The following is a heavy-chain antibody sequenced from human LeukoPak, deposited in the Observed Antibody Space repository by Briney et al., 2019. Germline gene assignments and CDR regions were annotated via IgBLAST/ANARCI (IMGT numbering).Heavy chain of an antibody. Sequence: GGSLRLSCSASGFTFSNYKMNWVRQAPGKGLEGVSSISSSSSYIYYADSMKGRFTVSRDNAKNSLFLQMTSLRAEDTAVYYCARERLVVVGDAYYYYGMDVWGQGTTVTVSS. CDR3: ARERLVVVGDAYYYYGMDV. J-gene: IGHJ6*02. D-gene: IGHD2-2*01. CDR2: ISSSSSYI. CDR1: GFTFSNYK. V-gene: IGHV3-21*01.